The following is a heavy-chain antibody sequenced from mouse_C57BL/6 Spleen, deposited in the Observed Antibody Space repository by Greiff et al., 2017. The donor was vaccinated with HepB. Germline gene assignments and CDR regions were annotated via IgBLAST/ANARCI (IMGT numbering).Heavy chain of an antibody. J-gene: IGHJ4*01. CDR2: IYPGDGDT. D-gene: IGHD3-2*02. CDR1: GYAFSSSW. Sequence: QVQLQQSGPELVKPGASVKISCKASGYAFSSSWMNWVKQRPGKGLEWIGRIYPGDGDTNYNGKFKGKGTLTADKSSSTAYMQLSSLTSEDSAVYFCARYLSTYYAMDYWGQGTSVTVSS. CDR3: ARYLSTYYAMDY. V-gene: IGHV1-82*01.